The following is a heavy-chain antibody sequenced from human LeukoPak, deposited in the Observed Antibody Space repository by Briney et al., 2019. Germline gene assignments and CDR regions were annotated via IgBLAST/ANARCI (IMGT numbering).Heavy chain of an antibody. Sequence: ASVKVSCKASGYTFTSYGISWVRQAPGQGLEWMGWISAYNGNTNYAQKLQGRVTMTTDTSTSTAYMELRSLRSDDTAVYYCARVHSGSYNSPPYYFDYWGQGTLVTVSS. D-gene: IGHD1-26*01. J-gene: IGHJ4*02. CDR3: ARVHSGSYNSPPYYFDY. V-gene: IGHV1-18*01. CDR1: GYTFTSYG. CDR2: ISAYNGNT.